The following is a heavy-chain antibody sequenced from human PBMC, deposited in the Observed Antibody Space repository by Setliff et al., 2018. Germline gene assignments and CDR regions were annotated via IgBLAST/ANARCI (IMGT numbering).Heavy chain of an antibody. D-gene: IGHD2-2*01. CDR1: GGSISSGIYH. CDR3: ARKSRNIVVVPAAVIYYYYYYMDV. Sequence: SETLSLTCTVSGGSISSGIYHWSWIRQPAGKGLEWIGRIYVNGGSTTYSPSLKSRVTISVDTSKNQFSLKLSSVTAADTAVYYCARKSRNIVVVPAAVIYYYYYYMDVWGKGTTVTVSS. J-gene: IGHJ6*03. V-gene: IGHV4-61*02. CDR2: IYVNGGST.